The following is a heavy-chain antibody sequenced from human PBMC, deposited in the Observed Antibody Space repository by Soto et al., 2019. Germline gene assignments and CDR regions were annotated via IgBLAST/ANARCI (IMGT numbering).Heavy chain of an antibody. CDR3: ATGVVGPTGYYYGMDV. J-gene: IGHJ6*02. CDR2: IKSKTDGGTT. D-gene: IGHD3-22*01. Sequence: EVQLVESGGGLVKPGGSLRLSCASSGFTFSNAWMNWVRQAPGKGLEWVGRIKSKTDGGTTDYAAPVKGRFTISRDDSKNTLYLQMNSLKTEDTAVYYCATGVVGPTGYYYGMDVWGRGTTVTVSS. V-gene: IGHV3-15*07. CDR1: GFTFSNAW.